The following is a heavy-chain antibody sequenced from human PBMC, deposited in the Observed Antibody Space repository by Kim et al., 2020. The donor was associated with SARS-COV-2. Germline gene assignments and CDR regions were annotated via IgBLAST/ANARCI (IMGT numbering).Heavy chain of an antibody. V-gene: IGHV7-4-1*02. CDR2: INTNTGNP. Sequence: ASVKVSCKASGYTFTSYAMNWVRQAPGQGLEWMGWINTNTGNPTYAQGFTGRFVFSLDTSVNTAYLQISSLKAEDTAVYYCARVDYDILSPTYYYFDYWGQGTLVTVSS. J-gene: IGHJ4*02. CDR3: ARVDYDILSPTYYYFDY. D-gene: IGHD3-9*01. CDR1: GYTFTSYA.